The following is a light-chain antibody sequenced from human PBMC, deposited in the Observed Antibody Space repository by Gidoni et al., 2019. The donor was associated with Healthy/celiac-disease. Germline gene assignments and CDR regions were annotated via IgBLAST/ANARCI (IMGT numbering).Light chain of an antibody. CDR3: AAWDDSLSGLV. CDR1: SSNTGSNY. V-gene: IGLV1-47*02. J-gene: IGLJ2*01. Sequence: QSVLTQPPSASGTPGQRVTISCSGSSSNTGSNYVYWYQQLPGTAPKLLIYSNNQRPSGVPDRFSGSKSGTSASLAISGLRSEDEADYYCAAWDDSLSGLVFGGGTKLTV. CDR2: SNN.